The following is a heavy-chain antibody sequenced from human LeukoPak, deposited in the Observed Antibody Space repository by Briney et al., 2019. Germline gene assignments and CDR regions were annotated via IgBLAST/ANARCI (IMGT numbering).Heavy chain of an antibody. V-gene: IGHV3-74*01. Sequence: GGSLRLSCAASGFTFSSNWMHWVRQAPGQGPVWVSRIDGDGTSTTYAGSVKGRFTISRDNAKNTLYLQMNSLRAEDTAVYYCAWSRDGYNYFVYWGQGTLVTVSS. CDR2: IDGDGTST. CDR3: AWSRDGYNYFVY. D-gene: IGHD5-24*01. J-gene: IGHJ4*02. CDR1: GFTFSSNW.